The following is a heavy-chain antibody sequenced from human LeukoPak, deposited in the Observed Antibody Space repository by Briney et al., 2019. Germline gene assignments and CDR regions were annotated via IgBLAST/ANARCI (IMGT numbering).Heavy chain of an antibody. Sequence: GGSLRLSCAASGFTFSNYALSWVRQAPGKGLEWVSVIGGGGGDTFYADSVKGRFTISRDNSENTLYLQMNSLRAEDTAIYYCAKGPTIGVAGTDYWGQGTLVTVSS. CDR2: IGGGGGDT. CDR3: AKGPTIGVAGTDY. V-gene: IGHV3-23*01. CDR1: GFTFSNYA. J-gene: IGHJ4*02. D-gene: IGHD6-19*01.